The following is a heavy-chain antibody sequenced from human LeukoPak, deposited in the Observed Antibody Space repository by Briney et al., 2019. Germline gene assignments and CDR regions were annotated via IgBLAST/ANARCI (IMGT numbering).Heavy chain of an antibody. CDR3: ARHLGDVVVVPAAKNWFDP. J-gene: IGHJ5*02. D-gene: IGHD2-2*01. CDR2: IYCSGST. Sequence: PSESLSLTCTVSGGSISSSSYYWGWIRQPPGKGLEWIGSIYCSGSTYYNPSLKSRVTISVDTSKNQFSLKLSSVTAADTAVYYCARHLGDVVVVPAAKNWFDPWGQGTLVTVSS. CDR1: GGSISSSSYY. V-gene: IGHV4-39*01.